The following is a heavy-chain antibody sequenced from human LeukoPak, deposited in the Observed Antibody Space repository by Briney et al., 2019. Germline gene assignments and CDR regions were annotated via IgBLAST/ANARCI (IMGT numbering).Heavy chain of an antibody. CDR2: INHSGST. J-gene: IGHJ5*02. D-gene: IGHD6-19*01. Sequence: SETLSLTCAVYGGSFSGYYWSWIRQPPGKGLEWIGEINHSGSTNYNPSLKSRVTISVDTSKNQFSLKLSSVTAADTAVYYCARAKAVAEFDPWGQGTLVTVSS. V-gene: IGHV4-34*01. CDR3: ARAKAVAEFDP. CDR1: GGSFSGYY.